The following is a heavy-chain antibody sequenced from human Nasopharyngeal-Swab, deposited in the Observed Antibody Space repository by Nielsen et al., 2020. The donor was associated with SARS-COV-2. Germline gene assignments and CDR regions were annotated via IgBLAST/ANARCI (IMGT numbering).Heavy chain of an antibody. CDR1: GGSVSSYY. Sequence: SETLSLTCSVSGGSVSSYYWSWIRQPPGKGLEWIGYIYYSGSTNYNPSLKSRVTISVDTSENLFSLKLSSVTAADTAVYYCARMPSSPYYYYYHGMDVWGQGTTVTVSS. CDR3: ARMPSSPYYYYYHGMDV. CDR2: IYYSGST. D-gene: IGHD2-15*01. V-gene: IGHV4-59*08. J-gene: IGHJ6*02.